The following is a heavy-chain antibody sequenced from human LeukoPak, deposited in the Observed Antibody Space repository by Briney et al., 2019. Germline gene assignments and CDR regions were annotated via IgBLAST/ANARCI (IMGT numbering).Heavy chain of an antibody. J-gene: IGHJ5*02. CDR2: INPNSGGT. CDR3: AREVLSITGTNNWFDP. Sequence: GASVKDSCKASGYSFTGYYMHWVRQAPGQGLEWMGWINPNSGGTNYAQKFQGRVTMTRDTSISTAYMELSRLRSDDTAVYYCAREVLSITGTNNWFDPWGQGTLVTVSS. CDR1: GYSFTGYY. D-gene: IGHD1-20*01. V-gene: IGHV1-2*02.